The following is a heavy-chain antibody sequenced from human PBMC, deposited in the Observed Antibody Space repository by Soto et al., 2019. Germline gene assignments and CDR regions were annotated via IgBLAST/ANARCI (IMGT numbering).Heavy chain of an antibody. Sequence: PSETLPLTCTVSGGSLIIGGFYLIWLRQRPGNCLEWIGYVYFTGTTYYNPSLKSRVTISADTSKDQFSLQLRSVTAADTGVYYCAREGSNTANWIDPWGQGTLVTVSS. J-gene: IGHJ5*01. CDR1: GGSLIIGGFY. CDR2: VYFTGTT. CDR3: AREGSNTANWIDP. V-gene: IGHV4-31*03. D-gene: IGHD4-4*01.